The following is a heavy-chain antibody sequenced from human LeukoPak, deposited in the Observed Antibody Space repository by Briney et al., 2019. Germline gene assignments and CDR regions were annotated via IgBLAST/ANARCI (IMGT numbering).Heavy chain of an antibody. Sequence: SETLSLTCTVSGGSISSYYWSWIRQPAGKGLEWIGRIYTSGSTNYNPSLKSRVTMSVDTSKNQFSLKLSSVTAVDTAVYYCARGPVGGATYYDGDAFDIWGQGTMVTVSS. CDR3: ARGPVGGATYYDGDAFDI. CDR2: IYTSGST. D-gene: IGHD1-26*01. V-gene: IGHV4-4*07. CDR1: GGSISSYY. J-gene: IGHJ3*02.